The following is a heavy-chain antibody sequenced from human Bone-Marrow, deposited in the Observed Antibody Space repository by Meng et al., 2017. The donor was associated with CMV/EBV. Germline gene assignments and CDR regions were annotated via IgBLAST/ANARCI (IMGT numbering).Heavy chain of an antibody. Sequence: GSLRLSCAVYGGSFSGYYWSWIRQPPGKGLEWIGEINHSGSTNYNPSLKSRVTISVDTSKNQFSLKLSSVTAADTAVYYCARVKRWQTKMDVWGQGTTVTVSS. V-gene: IGHV4-34*01. J-gene: IGHJ6*02. CDR1: GGSFSGYY. CDR2: INHSGST. CDR3: ARVKRWQTKMDV. D-gene: IGHD6-19*01.